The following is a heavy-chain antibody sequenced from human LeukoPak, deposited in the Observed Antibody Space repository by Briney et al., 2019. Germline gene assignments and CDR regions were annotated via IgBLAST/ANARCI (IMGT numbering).Heavy chain of an antibody. CDR3: AREGDYGSGIPFDY. J-gene: IGHJ4*02. V-gene: IGHV3-23*01. Sequence: PGGSLRLSCAASGFTFSSYAMSWVRQAPGKGLEWVSGISGSGRDTYYADSVKGRFTISRDNSENTLYLQMNSLRAEDTAVYYCAREGDYGSGIPFDYWGQGTLVTVSS. CDR2: ISGSGRDT. CDR1: GFTFSSYA. D-gene: IGHD3-10*01.